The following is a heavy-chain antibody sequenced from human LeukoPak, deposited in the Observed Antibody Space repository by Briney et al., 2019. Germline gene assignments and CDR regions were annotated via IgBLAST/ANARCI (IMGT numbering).Heavy chain of an antibody. CDR1: GFTFSSYG. CDR3: AKAGRLWFGELGY. V-gene: IGHV3-30*02. Sequence: GGSLRLSCAASGFTFSSYGMHWVRQAPGKGLEWVAFIRYDGSNKYYADSVKGRFTISRDNSKNTLYLQMNSLRAEDTAVYYCAKAGRLWFGELGYWGQGTLVTVSS. J-gene: IGHJ4*02. CDR2: IRYDGSNK. D-gene: IGHD3-10*01.